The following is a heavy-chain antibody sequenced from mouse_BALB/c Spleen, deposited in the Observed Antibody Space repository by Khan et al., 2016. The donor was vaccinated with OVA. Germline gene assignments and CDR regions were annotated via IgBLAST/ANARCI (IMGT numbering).Heavy chain of an antibody. D-gene: IGHD4-1*01. CDR3: ARDGNWDGGFDY. J-gene: IGHJ2*01. V-gene: IGHV3-5*02. CDR1: GISITTGNYR. Sequence: EVQLQESGPGLVKPSQTVSLTCTVTGISITTGNYRWSWIRQFPGNKLEGIGYIYYSGTITYNPSLTSRTTIPRATSQNQFFLERNSVPAEDTATYYCARDGNWDGGFDYWGQGTTLTVAS. CDR2: IYYSGTI.